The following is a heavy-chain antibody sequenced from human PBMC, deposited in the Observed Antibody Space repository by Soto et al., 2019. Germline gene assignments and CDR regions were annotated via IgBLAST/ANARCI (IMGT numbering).Heavy chain of an antibody. CDR1: GYTFTSYD. V-gene: IGHV1-8*01. CDR2: MNPNSGNT. CDR3: ARGGGIAAAGHNWFDP. J-gene: IGHJ5*02. Sequence: QVQLVQSGAEVKKPGASVKVSCTASGYTFTSYDINWVRQAAGQGLEWMGWMNPNSGNTCYAQKFQGRVTMTRNTSISTAYMELSSLRSEDTGVYYCARGGGIAAAGHNWFDPWGQGNLVTVSS. D-gene: IGHD6-13*01.